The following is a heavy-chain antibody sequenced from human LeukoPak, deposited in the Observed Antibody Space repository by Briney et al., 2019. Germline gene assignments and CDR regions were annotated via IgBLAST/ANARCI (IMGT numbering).Heavy chain of an antibody. CDR2: IKSDGSST. J-gene: IGHJ3*02. CDR1: GFTFSSYW. D-gene: IGHD4-17*01. CDR3: ARGDPTVTTTGSGGLDI. V-gene: IGHV3-74*01. Sequence: GGSLRLSCAASGFTFSSYWMHWVRQAPGKGLVWVSRIKSDGSSTSYADFVKGRFTISRDNAKNTLYLQMNSLRAEDTAVYYCARGDPTVTTTGSGGLDIWGQGTMVTVSS.